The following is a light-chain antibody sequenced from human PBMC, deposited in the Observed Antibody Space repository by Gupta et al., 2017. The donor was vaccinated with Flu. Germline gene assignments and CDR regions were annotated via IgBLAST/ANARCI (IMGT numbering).Light chain of an antibody. CDR1: YSNIGAGFD. CDR3: QTYDTNRRI. J-gene: IGLJ2*01. CDR2: DSY. V-gene: IGLV1-40*01. Sequence: GSYSNIGAGFDGHWYQQFPGTTPKLLISDSYNRPSGVPDRFTASKSGTSASLVITGLQAEDEADYYCQTYDTNRRIFGGGTRLTVL.